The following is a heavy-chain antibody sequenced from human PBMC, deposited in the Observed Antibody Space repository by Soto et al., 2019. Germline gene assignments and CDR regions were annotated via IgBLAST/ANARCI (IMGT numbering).Heavy chain of an antibody. CDR2: ISYDGSNK. V-gene: IGHV3-30-3*01. J-gene: IGHJ6*02. CDR3: ARDKGTGAARPVRSDGQTTSYYYGMDV. CDR1: GFTFSSYA. D-gene: IGHD6-6*01. Sequence: QVQLVESGGGVVQPGRSLRLSCAASGFTFSSYAMHWVRQAPGKGLEWVAVISYDGSNKYYADSVKGRFTISRDNSKNTLYLQMNSLRAEDTAVYYCARDKGTGAARPVRSDGQTTSYYYGMDVWGQGTTVTVSS.